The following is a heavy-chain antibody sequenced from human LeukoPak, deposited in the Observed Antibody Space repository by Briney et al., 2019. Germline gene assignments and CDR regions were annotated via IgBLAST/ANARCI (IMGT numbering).Heavy chain of an antibody. V-gene: IGHV3-30*02. J-gene: IGHJ6*04. CDR1: GFTFSSYG. CDR3: AELGITMIGGV. Sequence: GGSLRLSCAASGFTFSSYGMHWVRQAPGKGLEWVAFIRYDGSKKYYADSVKGRFTISRDNAKNSLYLQMNSLRAEDTAVYYCAELGITMIGGVWGKGTTVTISS. D-gene: IGHD3-10*02. CDR2: IRYDGSKK.